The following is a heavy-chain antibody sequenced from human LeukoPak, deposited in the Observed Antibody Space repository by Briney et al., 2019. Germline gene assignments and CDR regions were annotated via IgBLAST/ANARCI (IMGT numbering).Heavy chain of an antibody. CDR1: GGSISTYY. CDR3: ARGPLTHRLGYFDY. V-gene: IGHV4-59*01. Sequence: SETLSLTCTVSGGSISTYYWSWIRQPPGKGLEGIGYIYYSGSTNYNPSLKSRVTISVDRSKNQCSLKLISVTAADTALYYCARGPLTHRLGYFDYWGQGTLVTVSS. D-gene: IGHD3-16*02. CDR2: IYYSGST. J-gene: IGHJ4*02.